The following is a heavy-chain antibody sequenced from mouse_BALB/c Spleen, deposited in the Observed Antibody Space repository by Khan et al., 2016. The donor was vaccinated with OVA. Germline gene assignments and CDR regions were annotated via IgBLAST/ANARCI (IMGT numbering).Heavy chain of an antibody. CDR1: GYAFTNYL. CDR2: INPGSGGT. J-gene: IGHJ3*01. Sequence: IQLVKSGAELVRPGTSVKVSCKASGYAFTNYLIEWVKQRPGQGLEWIGVINPGSGGTNYNEKFKGKATLTAEKYSSTAHMQLSSLTSDDSAVYFCARGGNSWFAYWGQGTLVTVSA. CDR3: ARGGNSWFAY. V-gene: IGHV1-54*03. D-gene: IGHD2-1*01.